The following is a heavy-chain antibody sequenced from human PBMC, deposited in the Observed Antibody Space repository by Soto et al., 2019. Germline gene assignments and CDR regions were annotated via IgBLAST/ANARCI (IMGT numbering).Heavy chain of an antibody. CDR1: GYTFTSYG. CDR3: ARALTMTTYPEYFQH. J-gene: IGHJ1*01. V-gene: IGHV1-18*01. Sequence: QVQLVQSGAEVKKPGASVKVSCKASGYTFTSYGISWVRQAPGQGLEWMGWISAYNGNTNYAQKLQGRVIMTTDTSTSTAYMELRSLRSDDTAVYYCARALTMTTYPEYFQHWGQGTLVTVSS. D-gene: IGHD4-17*01. CDR2: ISAYNGNT.